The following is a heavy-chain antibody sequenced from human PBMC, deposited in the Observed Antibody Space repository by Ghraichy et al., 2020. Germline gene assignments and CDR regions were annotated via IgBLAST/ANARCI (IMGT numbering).Heavy chain of an antibody. Sequence: GGSLRLSCAASGFTFSSNAMHWVRQAPGKGLEWVAFISYEGSRKYYVDSVRGRFSISRDNSMNTMYLQMNNLRAEDTAVYYCAKDLTDRYGRDHWGQGSLVSVS. CDR3: AKDLTDRYGRDH. CDR2: ISYEGSRK. D-gene: IGHD5-18*01. CDR1: GFTFSSNA. J-gene: IGHJ4*02. V-gene: IGHV3-30*18.